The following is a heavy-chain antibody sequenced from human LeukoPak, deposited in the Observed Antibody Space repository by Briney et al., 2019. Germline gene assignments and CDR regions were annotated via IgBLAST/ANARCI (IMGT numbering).Heavy chain of an antibody. CDR2: ISPDGRNI. Sequence: AGGSLRLSCAVSGFTLCDDRMNRVRQAPGKGPVWVSHISPDGRNIAYADSVKGRFTISRNSAKNTLYLQMDSLRVGDTAVYYCVRDAGETTYYDGWGKGTLVTVSS. J-gene: IGHJ4*02. D-gene: IGHD1-7*01. CDR3: VRDAGETTYYDG. V-gene: IGHV3-74*01. CDR1: GFTLCDDR.